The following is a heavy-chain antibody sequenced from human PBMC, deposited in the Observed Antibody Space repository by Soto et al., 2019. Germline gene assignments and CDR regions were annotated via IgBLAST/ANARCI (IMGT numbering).Heavy chain of an antibody. V-gene: IGHV3-33*01. CDR3: ARAVSSSWGFYYYYGMDV. CDR2: IWYDGSNK. CDR1: GFTFSSYG. J-gene: IGHJ6*02. D-gene: IGHD6-13*01. Sequence: GGSLRLSCAASGFTFSSYGMHWVRQAPGKGLEWVAVIWYDGSNKYYADSVKGRFTISRDNSKNTLYLQMNSLRAEDTAVYYCARAVSSSWGFYYYYGMDVWGQGTTVTVSS.